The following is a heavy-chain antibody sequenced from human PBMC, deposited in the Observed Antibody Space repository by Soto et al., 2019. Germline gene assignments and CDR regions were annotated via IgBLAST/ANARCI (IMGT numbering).Heavy chain of an antibody. Sequence: GSSVKVSCKASGYSFTSYSTHWVRQAPGQGPEWMGIIIPSGGSTRYAQKFQGRVTMTRDTSTSTLYMELSSLRSEDTAVYFCVRDRTVNYYARSGYIYYFNYWGQGTLVTVSS. CDR2: IIPSGGST. V-gene: IGHV1-46*01. J-gene: IGHJ4*02. CDR1: GYSFTSYS. CDR3: VRDRTVNYYARSGYIYYFNY. D-gene: IGHD3-22*01.